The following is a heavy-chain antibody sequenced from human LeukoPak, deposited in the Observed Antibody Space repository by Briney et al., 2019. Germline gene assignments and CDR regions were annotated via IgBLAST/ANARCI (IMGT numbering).Heavy chain of an antibody. Sequence: GGSLRLSCAASGFTFSSYAMHWVRQAPGKGLEWVAVISYDGSNKYYADSVKGRFTISRDNSKNTLYLQMNSPRAEDTAVYYCARERYDYVWGTPDAFDIWGQGTMVTVSS. D-gene: IGHD3-16*01. J-gene: IGHJ3*02. CDR2: ISYDGSNK. V-gene: IGHV3-30-3*01. CDR1: GFTFSSYA. CDR3: ARERYDYVWGTPDAFDI.